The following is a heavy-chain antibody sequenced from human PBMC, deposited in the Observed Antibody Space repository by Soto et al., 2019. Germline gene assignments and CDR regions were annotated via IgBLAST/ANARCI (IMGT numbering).Heavy chain of an antibody. J-gene: IGHJ4*02. CDR3: VRPYYSSSWFPFDR. CDR2: IDSGDGTT. Sequence: GSLRISCTGSGFDFGDYYMSWIRQAPGKGLEWVSYIDSGDGTTYYTDSVKGRFTISRDNAKKTVYLQMSSLRVEDTALYYCVRPYYSSSWFPFDRWGQGTLVTVSS. CDR1: GFDFGDYY. V-gene: IGHV3-11*01. D-gene: IGHD6-13*01.